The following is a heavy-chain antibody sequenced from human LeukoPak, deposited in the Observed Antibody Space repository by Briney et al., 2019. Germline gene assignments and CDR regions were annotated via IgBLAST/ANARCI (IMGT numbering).Heavy chain of an antibody. CDR3: ARDMTGGIWARATSFDH. CDR2: INPDSGGS. Sequence: ASVKVSCKTSGYTFSAFYMHWVRQAPGQGAEWMGWINPDSGGSEYGQKFQGRVTFTSDTSSTTIYMEVRSLKSDDTAVYYCARDMTGGIWARATSFDHWGQGTLVTVSS. D-gene: IGHD1-14*01. V-gene: IGHV1-2*02. CDR1: GYTFSAFY. J-gene: IGHJ4*02.